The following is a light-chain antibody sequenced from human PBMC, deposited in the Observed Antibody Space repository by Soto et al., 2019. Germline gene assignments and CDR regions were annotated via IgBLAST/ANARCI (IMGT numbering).Light chain of an antibody. J-gene: IGLJ2*01. CDR3: SSYSGSNNPVV. CDR1: SSDVGDYQF. Sequence: QSALTQPPSASGSPVQSVTISCTGTSSDVGDYQFVSWYQQHPGKPPKRMIYEVTKRPSGVPDRFSGSKSGNTASLTVSGLQTEDESDYYCSSYSGSNNPVVFGGGTKLTVL. CDR2: EVT. V-gene: IGLV2-8*01.